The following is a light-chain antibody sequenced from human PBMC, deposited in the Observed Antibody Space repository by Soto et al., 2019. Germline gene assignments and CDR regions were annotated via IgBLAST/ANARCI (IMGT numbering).Light chain of an antibody. J-gene: IGKJ4*01. CDR3: QQCSSSPLT. CDR1: QSVRNNY. CDR2: DAS. Sequence: EIVLTQSPSTLSLSPGERATLSCRASQSVRNNYLAWYQQKPGQAPRLLIYDASNRATGIPDRFSGSGSGTDFTLTISRLEPEDFAVYYCQQCSSSPLTFGGGTKVEIK. V-gene: IGKV3-20*01.